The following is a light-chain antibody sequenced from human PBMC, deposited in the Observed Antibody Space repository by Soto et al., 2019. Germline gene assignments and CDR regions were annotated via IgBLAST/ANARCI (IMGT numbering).Light chain of an antibody. J-gene: IGKJ1*01. CDR3: QKYNSALWT. CDR1: QDISNY. V-gene: IGKV1-27*01. Sequence: DIQMTQSPSSLSASVGDRVTITCRASQDISNYLAWYQQKPGKVPKLLIYAASTLQSGVPSRFSGSGSGTDFTLTISSLQPEDVATYYYQKYNSALWTFGQGTKVEIK. CDR2: AAS.